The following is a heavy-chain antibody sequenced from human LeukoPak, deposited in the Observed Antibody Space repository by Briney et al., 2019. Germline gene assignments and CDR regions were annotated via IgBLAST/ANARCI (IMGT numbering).Heavy chain of an antibody. Sequence: GGSLRHSCAASGFTFSSYAMSGVGQAAGKGLEGVSAISGSGGSTYYADSVKGRFTISRDNSKNTLYLQMNSLRAEDTGVYYCASYYDILTGYYSRDAFDIWGQGTMVTVSS. CDR3: ASYYDILTGYYSRDAFDI. CDR2: ISGSGGST. D-gene: IGHD3-9*01. V-gene: IGHV3-23*01. CDR1: GFTFSSYA. J-gene: IGHJ3*02.